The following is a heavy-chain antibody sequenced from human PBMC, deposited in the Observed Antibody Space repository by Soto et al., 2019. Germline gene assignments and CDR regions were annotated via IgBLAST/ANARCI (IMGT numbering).Heavy chain of an antibody. D-gene: IGHD6-19*01. Sequence: GGSLRLSCAASEFTFDKYYMTWVRQAPGKGPEWVANIKPDGSEQYYVDSVKGRFTISRDNSKNTLYLQMNSLRAEDTAVYYCAKGGTGYSSGSRYYYYYYGMDVWGQGTTVTVSS. J-gene: IGHJ6*02. CDR2: IKPDGSEQ. CDR1: EFTFDKYY. V-gene: IGHV3-7*01. CDR3: AKGGTGYSSGSRYYYYYYGMDV.